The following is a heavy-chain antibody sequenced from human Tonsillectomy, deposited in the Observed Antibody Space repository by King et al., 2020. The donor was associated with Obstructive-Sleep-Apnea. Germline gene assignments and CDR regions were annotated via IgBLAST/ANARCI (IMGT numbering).Heavy chain of an antibody. Sequence: VQLQESGPGLVKPSETLSLTCTVSGNSISSYYWSWIRQPAGKGLEWIGRIYTSGSTTYNPSLKSRVTMSVDTSKSQFSLKLRSVTAADTAVYYCARDHPSIGELSTHWGQGTLVTVSS. CDR1: GNSISSYY. V-gene: IGHV4-4*07. J-gene: IGHJ4*02. CDR3: ARDHPSIGELSTH. D-gene: IGHD3-10*01. CDR2: IYTSGST.